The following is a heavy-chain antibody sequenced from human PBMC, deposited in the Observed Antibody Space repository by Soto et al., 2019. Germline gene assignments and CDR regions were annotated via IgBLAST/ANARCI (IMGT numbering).Heavy chain of an antibody. Sequence: SETLSLTCAVSSGSISSGDYYWSWIRQPPGKGLEWIGYISYSGSTYYSPSLKSRVTISVDTSKNQFSLKLSSVTAADTAVYYCARGYYGSGSPHLDYYYGMDVWGQGTTVTSP. J-gene: IGHJ6*02. CDR2: ISYSGST. V-gene: IGHV4-30-4*01. CDR3: ARGYYGSGSPHLDYYYGMDV. D-gene: IGHD3-10*01. CDR1: SGSISSGDYY.